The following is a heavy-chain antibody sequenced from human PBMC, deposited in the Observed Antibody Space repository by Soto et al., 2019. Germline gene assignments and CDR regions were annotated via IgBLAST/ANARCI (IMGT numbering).Heavy chain of an antibody. V-gene: IGHV4-30-2*01. CDR3: ARVKQLVPWYFDL. Sequence: QLQLQESGSGLVKPSQTLSLTCAVSGVSVSSGGFPWSRIRQPPGKGLEWIGYIYHGETTYYNPSLKSRVTMSIDKSKNQFSLRLTSVTAADTAVYYCARVKQLVPWYFDLWGRGTVVSVSS. D-gene: IGHD6-6*01. CDR1: GVSVSSGGFP. CDR2: IYHGETT. J-gene: IGHJ2*01.